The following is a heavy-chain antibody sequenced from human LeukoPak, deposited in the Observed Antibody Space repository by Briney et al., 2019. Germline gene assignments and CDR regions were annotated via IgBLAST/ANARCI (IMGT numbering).Heavy chain of an antibody. V-gene: IGHV1-2*02. CDR1: GYTFTGYY. D-gene: IGHD2-2*01. CDR2: INPNSGGT. CDR3: ARGPLGVVVVPAAAEYFQH. J-gene: IGHJ1*01. Sequence: ASVKVSCKASGYTFTGYYMHWVRQAPGQGLEWMGWINPNSGGTNYAQKFQGRVTMTRDTSISTAYMELSRLRSDDTAVYYCARGPLGVVVVPAAAEYFQHWGQGTLVTVSS.